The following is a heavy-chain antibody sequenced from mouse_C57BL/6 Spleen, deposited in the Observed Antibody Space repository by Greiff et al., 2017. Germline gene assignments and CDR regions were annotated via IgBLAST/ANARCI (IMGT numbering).Heavy chain of an antibody. V-gene: IGHV2-9-1*01. Sequence: VKLMESGPGLVAPSQSLSITCTVSGFSLTSYAISWVRQPPGKGLEWLGVIWTGGGTNYNSALKSRRSISKDNSKSQVFLKMNSLQTDDTARYYCARKGDYAYGDFFAYWGQGTLVTVSA. D-gene: IGHD1-1*01. CDR1: GFSLTSYA. CDR2: IWTGGGT. J-gene: IGHJ3*01. CDR3: ARKGDYAYGDFFAY.